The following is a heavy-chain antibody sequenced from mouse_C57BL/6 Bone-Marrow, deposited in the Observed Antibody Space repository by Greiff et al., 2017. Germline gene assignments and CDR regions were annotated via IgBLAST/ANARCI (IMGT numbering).Heavy chain of an antibody. CDR3: ARSDIPFDY. CDR1: GYTFTDYY. CDR2: INPNNGGT. V-gene: IGHV1-26*01. Sequence: EVKLQQSGPELVKPGASVKISCKASGYTFTDYYMNWVKQSHGKSLEWIGDINPNNGGTSYNQKFKGKATLTVDKSSSTAYMELRSLTSEDSAVYYCARSDIPFDYWGQGTTLTVSS. J-gene: IGHJ2*01. D-gene: IGHD5-1-1*01.